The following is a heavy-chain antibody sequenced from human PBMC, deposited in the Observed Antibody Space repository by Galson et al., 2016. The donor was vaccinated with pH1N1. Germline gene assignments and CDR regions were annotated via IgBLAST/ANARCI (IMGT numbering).Heavy chain of an antibody. CDR1: GFIFSSYW. CDR2: IKQDGSEE. D-gene: IGHD2-15*01. CDR3: VRDRRGVVVVVAAIPGWFDP. Sequence: LRLSCAASGFIFSSYWMSWVRQAPGKGLEWVANIKQDGSEEYYVDSVKGRFTISRDNAKNSLYLQMNSLRAEDTALYYCVRDRRGVVVVVAAIPGWFDPWGQGTLVTVSS. J-gene: IGHJ5*02. V-gene: IGHV3-7*01.